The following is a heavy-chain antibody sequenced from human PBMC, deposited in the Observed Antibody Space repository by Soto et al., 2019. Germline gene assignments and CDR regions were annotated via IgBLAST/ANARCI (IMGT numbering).Heavy chain of an antibody. CDR2: ISGSDGST. V-gene: IGHV3-66*02. CDR3: AKGGRQWLVTSDFNY. D-gene: IGHD6-19*01. CDR1: GFTVSSNY. J-gene: IGHJ4*02. Sequence: GWSLRLSCAASGFTVSSNYMSWVRQAPGKGLEWVSTISGSDGSTHYADSVKGRFTISRDSSKNTVSLEMTSLRAEDTAVYYCAKGGRQWLVTSDFNYWGQGALVTVSS.